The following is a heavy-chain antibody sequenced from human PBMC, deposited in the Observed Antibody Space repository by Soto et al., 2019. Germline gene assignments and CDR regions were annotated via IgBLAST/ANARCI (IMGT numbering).Heavy chain of an antibody. J-gene: IGHJ5*01. CDR2: LKDRSQNYAT. CDR3: AREGDARWLDS. CDR1: GFSVSGWY. Sequence: EVHLVESGGDLVQPGGSARLSCAASGFSVSGWYMDWVRQAPGKGLEWVARLKDRSQNYATEYAASVKGRFTVSRHPSQNSIFLQMNNLKIEDTAVYYCAREGDARWLDSWGQGTLVTV. D-gene: IGHD1-26*01. V-gene: IGHV3-72*01.